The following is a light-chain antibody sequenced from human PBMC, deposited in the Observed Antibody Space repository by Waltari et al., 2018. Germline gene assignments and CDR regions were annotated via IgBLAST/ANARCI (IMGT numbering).Light chain of an antibody. J-gene: IGKJ4*01. CDR3: QQYYNNPLT. CDR2: WAS. CDR1: QSVFYNSNNKDY. Sequence: DIVMTQSPDSLAVSLGERATINCKSSQSVFYNSNNKDYLAWHQQRTGQPPKLLISWASTRESGVPDRLSGSGSGTDFTLTISSLQAEDVAVYYCQQYYNNPLTFGGGTKVEI. V-gene: IGKV4-1*01.